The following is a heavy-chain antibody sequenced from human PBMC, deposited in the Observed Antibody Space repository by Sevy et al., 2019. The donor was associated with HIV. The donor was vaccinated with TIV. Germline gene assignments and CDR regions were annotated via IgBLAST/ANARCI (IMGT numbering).Heavy chain of an antibody. CDR3: VKGEGADVWGSYRFDY. J-gene: IGHJ4*02. D-gene: IGHD3-16*02. V-gene: IGHV3-64D*06. CDR1: GFTFSSYA. Sequence: GGSLRLSCSASGFTFSSYAMHWVRQAPGKGLEYVSAISSNGGSTYYADSVKGRFTISRDNSKNTLYLQMSSLRAEDTAVYYCVKGEGADVWGSYRFDYWGPGTLVTVSS. CDR2: ISSNGGST.